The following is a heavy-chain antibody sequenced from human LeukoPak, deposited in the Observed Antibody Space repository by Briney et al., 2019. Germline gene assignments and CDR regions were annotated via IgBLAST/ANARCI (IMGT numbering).Heavy chain of an antibody. V-gene: IGHV1-69*01. CDR2: IIPIFGTA. Sequence: ASVKVSCKASGGTFSSYAISWVRQAPGQGLEWMGGIIPIFGTANYAQKFQGRVTITADESTSTAYMELSSLRSEDTAVYYCARVGSMSKGGTYSDYWGQGTLVTVSS. J-gene: IGHJ4*02. CDR3: ARVGSMSKGGTYSDY. D-gene: IGHD3-16*01. CDR1: GGTFSSYA.